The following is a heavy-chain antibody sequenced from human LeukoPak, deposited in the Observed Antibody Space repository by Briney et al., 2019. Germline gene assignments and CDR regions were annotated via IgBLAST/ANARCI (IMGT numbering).Heavy chain of an antibody. CDR2: IKQDGSEK. D-gene: IGHD2-15*01. CDR3: ARGGYCSGGSCYRKNFDY. J-gene: IGHJ4*02. V-gene: IGHV3-7*01. Sequence: PGGSLRLSCAASGFTFSSYWMSWVRQAPGKGLEWVANIKQDGSEKYYVDSVKGRFTISRDNAKNSLYLQMNSLRAEDTAVYYCARGGYCSGGSCYRKNFDYWGQGTLVTVSS. CDR1: GFTFSSYW.